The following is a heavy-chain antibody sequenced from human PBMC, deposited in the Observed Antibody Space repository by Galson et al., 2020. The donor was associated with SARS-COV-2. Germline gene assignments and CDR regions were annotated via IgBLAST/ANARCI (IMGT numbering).Heavy chain of an antibody. D-gene: IGHD3-9*01. CDR3: ARLRYYDVLTGYIVDV. CDR1: GYTFTDYY. V-gene: IGHV1-2*02. CDR2: INPKSGGT. J-gene: IGHJ6*02. Sequence: ASVKVSCKASGYTFTDYYIHWVRQAPGQVLEWMGWINPKSGGTNYAQKFEGRVTMTRDTSITTAYMELSRLRADDPAVYYCARLRYYDVLTGYIVDVWGQGTMVTVSS.